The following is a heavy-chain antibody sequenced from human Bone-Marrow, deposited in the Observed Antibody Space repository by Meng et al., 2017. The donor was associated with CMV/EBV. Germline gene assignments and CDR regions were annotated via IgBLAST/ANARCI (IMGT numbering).Heavy chain of an antibody. J-gene: IGHJ3*02. D-gene: IGHD3-22*01. CDR3: ARADSSYFDVSAYYPDAFDI. CDR1: GGSISSSKW. CDR2: IHHSGTT. V-gene: IGHV4/OR15-8*03. Sequence: SETLSLTCVVSGGSISSSKWWTWVRQPPGKGLEWIRAIHHSGTTNYNTSLKSRVTMSVDKSKNHFSLSLTSVTAADTAVYFCARADSSYFDVSAYYPDAFDIWGQGTVGTVSS.